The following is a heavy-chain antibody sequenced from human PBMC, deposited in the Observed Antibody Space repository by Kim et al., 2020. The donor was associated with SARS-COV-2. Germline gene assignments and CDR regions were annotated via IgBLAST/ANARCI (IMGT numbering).Heavy chain of an antibody. J-gene: IGHJ5*02. V-gene: IGHV1-24*01. CDR3: ATAPPIAAAGTNWFDP. D-gene: IGHD6-13*01. Sequence: KFTGRVTMTEDTSTDTAYMELSSLRSEDTAVYYCATAPPIAAAGTNWFDPWGQGTLVTVSS.